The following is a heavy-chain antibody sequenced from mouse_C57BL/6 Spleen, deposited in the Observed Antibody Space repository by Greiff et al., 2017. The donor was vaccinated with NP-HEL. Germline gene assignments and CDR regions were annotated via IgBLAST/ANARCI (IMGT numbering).Heavy chain of an antibody. D-gene: IGHD1-1*01. Sequence: QVHVKQSGAELVKPGASVKMSCKASGYTFTSYWITWVKQRPGQGLEWIGDIYPGSGSTNYNEKFKSKATLTVDTSSSTAYMQLSSLTSEDSAVYYCARGGYYGCPLGYWGQGTTLTVSS. CDR3: ARGGYYGCPLGY. CDR2: IYPGSGST. V-gene: IGHV1-55*01. J-gene: IGHJ2*01. CDR1: GYTFTSYW.